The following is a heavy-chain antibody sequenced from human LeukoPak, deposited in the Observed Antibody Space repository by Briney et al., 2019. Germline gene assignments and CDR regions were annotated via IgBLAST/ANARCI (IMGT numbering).Heavy chain of an antibody. CDR1: GFTFGDYA. D-gene: IGHD4-17*01. V-gene: IGHV3-49*03. J-gene: IGHJ6*02. CDR3: TGPTTVTTNSPNYYYYGMDV. Sequence: PGGSLRLSCTASGFTFGDYAMGWFRQAPGKGLEWVGFIRSKAYGGTTEYAASAKGRFTISRDDSKSIAYLQMNSLKTEDTAVYYCTGPTTVTTNSPNYYYYGMDVWGQGTTVTVSS. CDR2: IRSKAYGGTT.